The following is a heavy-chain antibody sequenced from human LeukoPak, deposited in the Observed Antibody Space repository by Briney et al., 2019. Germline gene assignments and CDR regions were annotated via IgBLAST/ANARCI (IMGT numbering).Heavy chain of an antibody. CDR3: AKDRDSSWFNWFDP. CDR2: ISGSSGSA. D-gene: IGHD6-13*01. Sequence: GGSLRLACAASGFTFSSYAMSWVRQAPGKGLEWVSAISGSSGSAYYASSVKGRFTISRDNSKNTLYLQMNSLRAEDTAVYYCAKDRDSSWFNWFDPWGQGTLVTVSS. CDR1: GFTFSSYA. V-gene: IGHV3-23*01. J-gene: IGHJ5*02.